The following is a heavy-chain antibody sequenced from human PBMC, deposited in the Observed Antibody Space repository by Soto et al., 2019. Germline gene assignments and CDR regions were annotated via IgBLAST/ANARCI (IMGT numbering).Heavy chain of an antibody. CDR1: GFTFSSYS. Sequence: EVQLVESGGGLVKPGGSLRLSWAAAGFTFSSYSMNWVSQAPGKGLEWVSSISSSSSYIYYADSVKGRFTISRDNAKNSLYLQMNSLRAEDTAVYYCASTNSRSYYMDVWGKGTTVTVSS. V-gene: IGHV3-21*01. CDR2: ISSSSSYI. J-gene: IGHJ6*03. D-gene: IGHD6-13*01. CDR3: ASTNSRSYYMDV.